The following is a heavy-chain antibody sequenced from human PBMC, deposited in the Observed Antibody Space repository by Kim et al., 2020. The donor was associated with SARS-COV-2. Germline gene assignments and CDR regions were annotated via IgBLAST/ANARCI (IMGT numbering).Heavy chain of an antibody. J-gene: IGHJ4*02. V-gene: IGHV1-46*01. Sequence: ASVKVSCKASGYTFTTYYLHWVRQAPGQGLECMGIINTDDGSTSYAQKFQRRLTMTRDRSTSTVYMDLRSLTSDDTAVYYCARSKYYGSVSCPDYWGQGT. CDR3: ARSKYYGSVSCPDY. D-gene: IGHD3-10*01. CDR2: INTDDGST. CDR1: GYTFTTYY.